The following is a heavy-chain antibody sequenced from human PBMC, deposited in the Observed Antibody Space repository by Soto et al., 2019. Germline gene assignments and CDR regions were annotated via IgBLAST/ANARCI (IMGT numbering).Heavy chain of an antibody. CDR2: IYYSGST. CDR3: ARGWTTVTTFGY. V-gene: IGHV4-30-4*01. Sequence: QVQLQESGPGLVKPSQTLSLTCTVSGGSISSGDYYWSWIRQPPGKGLEWIGYIYYSGSTYYNPSLKSRVTISVDTSKNQVSLTLSSVPAADTAVYYCARGWTTVTTFGYWGQGTLVTVSS. D-gene: IGHD4-17*01. CDR1: GGSISSGDYY. J-gene: IGHJ4*02.